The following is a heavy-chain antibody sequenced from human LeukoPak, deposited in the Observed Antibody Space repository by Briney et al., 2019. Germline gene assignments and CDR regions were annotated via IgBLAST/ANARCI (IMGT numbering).Heavy chain of an antibody. CDR3: AAMTTVTHVDY. D-gene: IGHD4-17*01. Sequence: GGSRRLSCAASGFTFSDYYMSWIRQAPGKGLEWVSYISSSGSTIYYADSVKGRFTISRDNAKNSLYLQMNSLRAEDTAVYYCAAMTTVTHVDYWGQGTLVTVSS. CDR2: ISSSGSTI. J-gene: IGHJ4*02. CDR1: GFTFSDYY. V-gene: IGHV3-11*01.